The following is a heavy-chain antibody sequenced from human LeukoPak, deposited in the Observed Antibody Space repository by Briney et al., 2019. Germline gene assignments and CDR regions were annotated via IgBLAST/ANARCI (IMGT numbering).Heavy chain of an antibody. CDR2: INHSGST. CDR3: ARGPANDYGGTLYYYYMDV. V-gene: IGHV4-34*01. J-gene: IGHJ6*03. CDR1: GGSFSGYY. Sequence: SETLSLTCAVYGGSFSGYYWSWIRQPPGKGLEWIGEINHSGSTNYNPSLKSRVTISVDTSKNQFSLKLSSVTPADTAVYYCARGPANDYGGTLYYYYMDVWGKGTTVTVSS. D-gene: IGHD4-23*01.